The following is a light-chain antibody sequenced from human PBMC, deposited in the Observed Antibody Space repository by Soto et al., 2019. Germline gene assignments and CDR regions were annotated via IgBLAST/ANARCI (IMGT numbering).Light chain of an antibody. CDR1: QSVSSSS. CDR3: QQYGSSPLT. V-gene: IGKV3-20*01. Sequence: EIVLTQSPSTLSLSPGERATLSCRASQSVSSSSLAWYQQKRGQAPRLLIYDASSRAAGIPDRFSGSGSGTDFTLTISRLEPEDFAVFYCQQYGSSPLTFGGGTKVEIK. J-gene: IGKJ4*01. CDR2: DAS.